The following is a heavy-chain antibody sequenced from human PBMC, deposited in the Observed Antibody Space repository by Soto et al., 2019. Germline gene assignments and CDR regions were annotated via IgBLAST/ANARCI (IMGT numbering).Heavy chain of an antibody. CDR2: INPSGGST. CDR1: GYTFTSYY. D-gene: IGHD6-13*01. CDR3: ASSSPGSRTLMDI. V-gene: IGHV1-46*03. J-gene: IGHJ3*02. Sequence: QVQLVQSGAEVKKPGASVKVSCKASGYTFTSYYMHWVRQAPGQGLAWMGIINPSGGSTSYAQKFQGTVTMTRDTSTSTVYMELSSLRSEDTAVYYCASSSPGSRTLMDIWGQGTMGTGSS.